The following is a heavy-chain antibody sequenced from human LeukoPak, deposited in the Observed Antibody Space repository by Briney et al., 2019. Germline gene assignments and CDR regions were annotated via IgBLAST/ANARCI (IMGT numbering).Heavy chain of an antibody. D-gene: IGHD3-10*01. J-gene: IGHJ4*02. CDR3: ASILWFGELHFDY. CDR2: INHSGST. Sequence: KPSETLSLTCAVYGGPFSAYYWSWIRQPPGKGLEWIGEINHSGSTNYNPSLKSRVTISVDTSKNQFSLKLSSVTAADTAVYYCASILWFGELHFDYWGQGTLATVSS. CDR1: GGPFSAYY. V-gene: IGHV4-34*01.